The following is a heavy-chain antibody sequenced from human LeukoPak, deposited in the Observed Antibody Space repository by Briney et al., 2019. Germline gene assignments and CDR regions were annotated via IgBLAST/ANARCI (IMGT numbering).Heavy chain of an antibody. Sequence: SGTLSLTCTVSGASVSGSPYYWGWIRQPPGRGREWIGSIYSSGSTYYNASLQSRVTISIETSKNQISLRLNSVTAADTAIYYCAKSGGYGLIDYWGQGTLVTVSS. J-gene: IGHJ4*02. V-gene: IGHV4-39*01. CDR1: GASVSGSPYY. CDR3: AKSGGYGLIDY. D-gene: IGHD1-26*01. CDR2: IYSSGST.